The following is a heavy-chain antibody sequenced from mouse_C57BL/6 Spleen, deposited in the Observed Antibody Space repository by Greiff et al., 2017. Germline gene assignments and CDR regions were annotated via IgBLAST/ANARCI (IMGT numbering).Heavy chain of an antibody. J-gene: IGHJ4*01. D-gene: IGHD2-3*01. V-gene: IGHV1-26*01. CDR1: GYTFTDYY. CDR3: ARDGRWPYYYAIDY. CDR2: INPNNGGT. Sequence: EVQLQQSGPELVKPGASVKISCKASGYTFTDYYMNWVKQSHGKSLEWIGDINPNNGGTSYNQKFKGKATLTVAKSSSTAYMELRSLTSEDSAAYYCARDGRWPYYYAIDYWGQGTSGTVSS.